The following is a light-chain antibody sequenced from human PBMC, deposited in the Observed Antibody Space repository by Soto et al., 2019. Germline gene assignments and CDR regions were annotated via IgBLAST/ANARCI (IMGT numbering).Light chain of an antibody. Sequence: DIQMTQSPSTLSASVGDRVAITCRASQSISTYLAWYQQKPGKAPKLLIYKASSLESGVPSRFSGSGFGTEFTLTISGLQPEDSATYYCQQYERYSTFGQGTKVDIK. V-gene: IGKV1-5*03. CDR2: KAS. CDR3: QQYERYST. J-gene: IGKJ1*01. CDR1: QSISTY.